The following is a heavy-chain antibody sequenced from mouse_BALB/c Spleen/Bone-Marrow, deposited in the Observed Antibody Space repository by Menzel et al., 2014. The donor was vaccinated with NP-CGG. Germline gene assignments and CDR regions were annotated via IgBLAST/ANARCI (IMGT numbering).Heavy chain of an antibody. CDR3: AMYYCGSSLFAY. CDR1: GFNIKDTY. D-gene: IGHD1-1*01. V-gene: IGHV14-3*02. CDR2: IDPANGNT. Sequence: EVQLQQSGAELVKPGASVKLSCTASGFNIKDTYMHWVKQRPEQGLEWIGRIDPANGNTKYDPKFQGKATITADTSSNTTYLQISSLTSEDTAVYYCAMYYCGSSLFAYWGQGTLVTVSA. J-gene: IGHJ3*01.